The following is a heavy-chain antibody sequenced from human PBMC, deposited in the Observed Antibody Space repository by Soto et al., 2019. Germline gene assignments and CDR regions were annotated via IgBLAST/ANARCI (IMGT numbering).Heavy chain of an antibody. D-gene: IGHD3-9*01. J-gene: IGHJ4*02. Sequence: QLQLQESGSGPVKPSQTLSLTYAVSGGSISSGGYSWSWIRQPPGKGLEWIGYIYHSGSTYYNPSLKSRVTISVDRSKNQFSLKLSSVTAADTAVYYCARGYDMTFDYWGQGTLVTVSS. CDR1: GGSISSGGYS. CDR2: IYHSGST. V-gene: IGHV4-30-2*01. CDR3: ARGYDMTFDY.